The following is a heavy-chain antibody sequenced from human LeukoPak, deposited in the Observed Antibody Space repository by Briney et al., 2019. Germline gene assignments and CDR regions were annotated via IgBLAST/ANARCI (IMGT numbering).Heavy chain of an antibody. CDR1: GGSISSSSYY. Sequence: SETLSLTCTVSGGSISSSSYYWGWIRQPPGKGLEWIGSIYYSGSTYYNPSLKSRVTISVDTSKNQFSLKLSSVTAADTAVYYCARGSRFLEWLSWFDPWGQGTLVTVSS. V-gene: IGHV4-39*07. J-gene: IGHJ5*02. D-gene: IGHD3-3*01. CDR2: IYYSGST. CDR3: ARGSRFLEWLSWFDP.